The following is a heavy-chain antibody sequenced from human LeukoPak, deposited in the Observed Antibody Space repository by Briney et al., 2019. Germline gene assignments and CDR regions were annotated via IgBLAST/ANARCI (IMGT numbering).Heavy chain of an antibody. Sequence: GGSLRLSCAASGFTFSSYGMHWVRQAPGKGLEWVAVIWYDGSNKYYADSVKGRFTISRDNSKNTLYLQMNSLRAEDTAVYYCAKNYYDSSGYYSLDYWGQGTTVTVSS. J-gene: IGHJ4*02. D-gene: IGHD3-22*01. CDR1: GFTFSSYG. V-gene: IGHV3-33*06. CDR2: IWYDGSNK. CDR3: AKNYYDSSGYYSLDY.